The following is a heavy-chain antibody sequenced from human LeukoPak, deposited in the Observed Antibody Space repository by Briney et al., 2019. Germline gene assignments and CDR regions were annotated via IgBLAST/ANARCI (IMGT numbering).Heavy chain of an antibody. J-gene: IGHJ5*02. V-gene: IGHV4-39*07. D-gene: IGHD3-22*01. CDR1: GGSISSSSYY. Sequence: SETLSLTCTVSGGSISSSSYYWGWIRQPPGKGLEWIGSIYYSGSTYYNPSLKSRVTISVDTSKNQFSLKLSSVTAADTAVYYCASLPYYYDSSGYSNWFDPWGQGTLVTVSS. CDR3: ASLPYYYDSSGYSNWFDP. CDR2: IYYSGST.